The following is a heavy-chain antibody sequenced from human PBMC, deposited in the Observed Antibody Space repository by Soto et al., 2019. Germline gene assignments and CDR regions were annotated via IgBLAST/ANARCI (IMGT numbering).Heavy chain of an antibody. Sequence: QLQLQESGPRLVKPSETLSLTCSVSGGSISSSSYSWGWIRQPPGKGLERIGTIYYSGSTHYNPSLEGRVALSADSPNHQLSRRLSSVTAADTAVYYCGRQPGHCGSTTCFGYYSVDVWGQGTTVTVS. D-gene: IGHD2-2*01. J-gene: IGHJ6*02. V-gene: IGHV4-39*01. CDR2: IYYSGST. CDR1: GGSISSSSYS. CDR3: GRQPGHCGSTTCFGYYSVDV.